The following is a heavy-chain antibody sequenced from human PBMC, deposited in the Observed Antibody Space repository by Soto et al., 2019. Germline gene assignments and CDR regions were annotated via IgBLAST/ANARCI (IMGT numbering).Heavy chain of an antibody. D-gene: IGHD1-26*01. CDR2: IYTSGST. CDR3: ARALRDGKKGGWFDP. Sequence: QVQLQESGPGLVKPSETLSLTCTVSGGSISSYYWSWIRQPAGKGLEWIGSIYTSGSTNYNPSFKSRVTMSGVTSKNQFSLKLSSVTAADTAVYYCARALRDGKKGGWFDPWCQGTLVTVSS. J-gene: IGHJ5*02. V-gene: IGHV4-4*07. CDR1: GGSISSYY.